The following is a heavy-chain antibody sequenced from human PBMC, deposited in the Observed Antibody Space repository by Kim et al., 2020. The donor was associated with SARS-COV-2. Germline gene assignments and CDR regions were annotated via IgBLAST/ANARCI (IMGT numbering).Heavy chain of an antibody. CDR3: ARVLSRDGYNLRNDY. D-gene: IGHD5-12*01. CDR1: GFTFSSYA. Sequence: GGSLRLSCAASGFTFSSYAMHWVRQAPGKGLEWVAVISYDGSNKYYADSVKGRFTISRDNSKNTLYLQMNSLRAEDTAVYYCARVLSRDGYNLRNDYWGQGTLVTVSS. J-gene: IGHJ4*02. CDR2: ISYDGSNK. V-gene: IGHV3-30*04.